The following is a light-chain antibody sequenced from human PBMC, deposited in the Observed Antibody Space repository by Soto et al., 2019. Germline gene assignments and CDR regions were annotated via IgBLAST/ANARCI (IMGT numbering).Light chain of an antibody. Sequence: EVVLTQSPVTLSLSPGERATLSCRASQSFRGLLAWYQQKPGQAPRLLIYDAYNRDTGIPPRFSGSGSGTDFNFTISSLEPEDSAVYYCQQRHMWSITFGQGTRLEIK. CDR1: QSFRGL. CDR3: QQRHMWSIT. CDR2: DAY. J-gene: IGKJ5*01. V-gene: IGKV3-11*01.